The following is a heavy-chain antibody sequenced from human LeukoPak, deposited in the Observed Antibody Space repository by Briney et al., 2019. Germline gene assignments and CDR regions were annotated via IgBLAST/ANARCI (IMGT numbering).Heavy chain of an antibody. D-gene: IGHD1-26*01. CDR3: ARDFRGRWEPTEFDY. CDR2: ISAYNGNT. CDR1: GYTFTSYG. V-gene: IGHV1-18*01. Sequence: GASVKVSCKASGYTFTSYGISWVRQAPGQGLEWMGWISAYNGNTNYAQKLQGRVTMTTDTYTSTSYMELRSLRSDDTAVYYCARDFRGRWEPTEFDYWGQGTLVTVSS. J-gene: IGHJ4*02.